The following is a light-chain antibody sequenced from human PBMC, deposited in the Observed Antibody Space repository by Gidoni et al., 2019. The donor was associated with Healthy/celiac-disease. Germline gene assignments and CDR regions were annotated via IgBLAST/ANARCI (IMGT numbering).Light chain of an antibody. J-gene: IGKJ1*01. V-gene: IGKV1-5*03. CDR2: KAS. CDR3: QQYNSYLWT. CDR1: TSISSW. Sequence: DIQMTQSPSTLSASVGDRVTIPCRASTSISSWLAWYQQKPGKAPKLLIYKASSLESGVPSRFSGSGSGTEFTLTISSLQPDDFATYYCQQYNSYLWTFGQGTKVEIK.